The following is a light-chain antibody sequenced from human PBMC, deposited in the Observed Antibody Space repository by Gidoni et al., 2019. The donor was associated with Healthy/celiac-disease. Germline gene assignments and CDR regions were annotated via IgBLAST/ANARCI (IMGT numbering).Light chain of an antibody. CDR2: KAS. CDR3: QQYNSYSQT. J-gene: IGKJ2*01. Sequence: DIQMTQSPSTLSASVGDRVTITCRASQSISSWLAWYQQKPGKAPKLLFYKASSLESGVPSRYSDSGSGTEFTLTISSLQPDDFATYYCQQYNSYSQTFGQGTKLDI. V-gene: IGKV1-5*03. CDR1: QSISSW.